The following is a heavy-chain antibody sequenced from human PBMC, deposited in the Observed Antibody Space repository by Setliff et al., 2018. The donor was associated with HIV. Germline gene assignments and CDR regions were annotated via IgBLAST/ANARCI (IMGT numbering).Heavy chain of an antibody. V-gene: IGHV4-39*01. CDR3: ARRGDFFYYAMDV. J-gene: IGHJ6*02. Sequence: SETLSLTCTVSGGSISGSNYYWGWIRQPPGKGLEWVGSIYYSESTYYSPSLKSRVTISVDRSKNQFSLKLSSVTAADTAVYYCARRGDFFYYAMDVWGQGTTVTVSS. CDR2: IYYSEST. CDR1: GGSISGSNYY.